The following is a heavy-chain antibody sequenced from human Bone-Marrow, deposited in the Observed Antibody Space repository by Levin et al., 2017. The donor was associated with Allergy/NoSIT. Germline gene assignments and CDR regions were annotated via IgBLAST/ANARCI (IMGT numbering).Heavy chain of an antibody. CDR3: ARGPLSYYYDSRGQNQFYGMDG. V-gene: IGHV4-39*07. CDR1: GGSISTTYYY. D-gene: IGHD3-22*01. CDR2: FVYSGST. J-gene: IGHJ6*02. Sequence: SETLSLTCTVSGGSISTTYYYWGWIRQPPGKGLEWIGTFVYSGSTYYNPSLKSRVTISLDTSENQFSLRLSSVTAAATAVYYCARGPLSYYYDSRGQNQFYGMDGWGQGTTVTVSS.